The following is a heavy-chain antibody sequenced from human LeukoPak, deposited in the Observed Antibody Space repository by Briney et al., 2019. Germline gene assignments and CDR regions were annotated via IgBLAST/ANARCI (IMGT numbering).Heavy chain of an antibody. CDR2: INTNTGNP. CDR1: GYTFTSYA. Sequence: GASVKVSCKASGYTFTSYAMNWVRQAPGQGLEWMGWINTNTGNPTYAQGFTGRFVFSLDTSVSTAYLQISSLKAKDTAVYYCARETFYSGRGFGESLVGYWGQGTLVTVSS. D-gene: IGHD3-10*01. J-gene: IGHJ4*02. CDR3: ARETFYSGRGFGESLVGY. V-gene: IGHV7-4-1*02.